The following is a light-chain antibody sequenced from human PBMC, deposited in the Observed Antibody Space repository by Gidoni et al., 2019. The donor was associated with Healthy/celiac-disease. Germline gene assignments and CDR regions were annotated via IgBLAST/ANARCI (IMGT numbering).Light chain of an antibody. CDR1: QDISNY. Sequence: DIQMTQSPSSLSASVGDRVTITCQASQDISNYLNWHQQKPGKAPKLLIYDASHLETGVPSRFSGSGSGTDFTFTISSLQPEDIATYYCQQYDNLPLPFGGGTKVEIK. CDR3: QQYDNLPLP. J-gene: IGKJ4*01. V-gene: IGKV1-33*01. CDR2: DAS.